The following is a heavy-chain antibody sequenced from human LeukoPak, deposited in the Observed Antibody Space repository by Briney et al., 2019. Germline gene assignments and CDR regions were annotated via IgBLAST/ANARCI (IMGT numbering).Heavy chain of an antibody. J-gene: IGHJ6*03. CDR3: ARTMYSSSWKYYMDV. D-gene: IGHD6-13*01. CDR2: IYPGDSDT. Sequence: GESLKISCKGSGYSFTSYRIGWVRQMPGKGLEWMGIIYPGDSDTRYSPSFQGQVTISADKSISTAYLQWSSLKASDTAMYYCARTMYSSSWKYYMDVWGKGTTVTVSS. V-gene: IGHV5-51*01. CDR1: GYSFTSYR.